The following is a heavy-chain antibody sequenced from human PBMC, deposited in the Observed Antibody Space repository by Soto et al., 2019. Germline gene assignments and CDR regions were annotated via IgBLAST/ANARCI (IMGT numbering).Heavy chain of an antibody. CDR1: GGSISSSSYY. CDR2: IYYSGST. Sequence: QLQLQESGPGLVKPSETLSLTCTVSGGSISSSSYYWGWIRQPPGKGLDWIGSIYYSGSTYYNPSLKSRVTISVDTSKNQFSLKLSSVTAADTAVYYCARKRRIVASTNFDYWGQGTLVTVSS. CDR3: ARKRRIVASTNFDY. D-gene: IGHD3-22*01. J-gene: IGHJ4*02. V-gene: IGHV4-39*01.